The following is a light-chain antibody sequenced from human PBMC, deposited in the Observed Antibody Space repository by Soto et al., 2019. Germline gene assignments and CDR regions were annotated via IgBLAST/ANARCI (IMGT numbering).Light chain of an antibody. J-gene: IGKJ4*01. V-gene: IGKV3-15*01. CDR2: GAS. CDR1: QSFSSS. Sequence: EIVMTQSPSTLSVSPGERATLSCRASQSFSSSLAWYQQKPGQAPRLLIYGASARPTGIPARFSGSGSGTDFTLTISSLQSEDVAVYYCQKYNNWPFTFGGGTKVEI. CDR3: QKYNNWPFT.